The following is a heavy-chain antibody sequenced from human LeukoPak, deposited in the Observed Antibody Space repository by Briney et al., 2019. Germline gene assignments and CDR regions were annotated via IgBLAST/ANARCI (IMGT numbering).Heavy chain of an antibody. D-gene: IGHD2-2*01. CDR2: ISSDGGVT. CDR3: ARDPHCGSTSCLSYFDY. V-gene: IGHV3-64*01. J-gene: IGHJ4*02. Sequence: VGSLRLSCAASGFTFSSHAMHWVRQAPGKGLEYVSAISSDGGVTYYANSVKGRFTISRDNSKNTVHLQMGSLRGEDMAVYYCARDPHCGSTSCLSYFDYWGQGTLVTLSS. CDR1: GFTFSSHA.